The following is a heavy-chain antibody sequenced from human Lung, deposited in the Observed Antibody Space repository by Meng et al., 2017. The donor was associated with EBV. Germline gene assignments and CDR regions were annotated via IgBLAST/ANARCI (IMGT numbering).Heavy chain of an antibody. CDR2: IYHSGST. Sequence: GQQEVAGPGMVKPSGTLSLPCAVPGGSISSSNWWSWVRQPPGKGLEWIGEIYHSGSTNYNPSLKSRVTISVDKSKNQFSLKLSSATAADTAVYYCARARSIAAAVIDYWGQGTLVTVSS. CDR3: ARARSIAAAVIDY. V-gene: IGHV4-4*02. J-gene: IGHJ4*02. CDR1: GGSISSSNW. D-gene: IGHD6-13*01.